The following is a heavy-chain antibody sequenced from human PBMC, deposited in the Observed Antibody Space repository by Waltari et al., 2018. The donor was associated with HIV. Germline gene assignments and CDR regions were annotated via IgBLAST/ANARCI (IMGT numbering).Heavy chain of an antibody. J-gene: IGHJ6*02. Sequence: EVQLVESGGGSLQAGGSLSLSCAASGFAFRGYYMFWVRKAPGKGLVWVSRISSGGSTTSYADSVKGRFTVSRDNDRNTLYLQMNSLRAEDTAVYYCARYRPEVHYYNGMDVWGQGTTVTVSS. CDR1: GFAFRGYY. CDR2: ISSGGSTT. V-gene: IGHV3-74*01. CDR3: ARYRPEVHYYNGMDV. D-gene: IGHD3-16*02.